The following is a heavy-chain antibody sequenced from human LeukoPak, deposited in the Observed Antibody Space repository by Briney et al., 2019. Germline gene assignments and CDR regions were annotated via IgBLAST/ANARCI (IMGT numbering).Heavy chain of an antibody. CDR3: ARGELFFSAFDI. CDR1: GYSFTSYY. V-gene: IGHV1-46*03. Sequence: ASMKVSCKASGYSFTSYYMNWVRQAPGQGLEWIGIINPIGGSTHYAQRFQGRLTMTRDTSTSTGYMELSSLRSEDTAVYYCARGELFFSAFDIWDQGTMVIVSS. J-gene: IGHJ3*02. CDR2: INPIGGST. D-gene: IGHD1-7*01.